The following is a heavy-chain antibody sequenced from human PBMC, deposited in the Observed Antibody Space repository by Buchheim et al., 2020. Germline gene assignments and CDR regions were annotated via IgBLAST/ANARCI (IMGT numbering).Heavy chain of an antibody. Sequence: QVQLVQSGAEVKKPGASVNVSCKASGYTFTSHPLHWVRQAPGHRPEWMGWINAGTGNTKYSQKFQDRVTITRDKSATTAYMELRSLKSEDTAVYYCAKGGRPLWSHWGQGTL. CDR3: AKGGRPLWSH. CDR2: INAGTGNT. J-gene: IGHJ1*01. D-gene: IGHD3-16*01. CDR1: GYTFTSHP. V-gene: IGHV1-3*01.